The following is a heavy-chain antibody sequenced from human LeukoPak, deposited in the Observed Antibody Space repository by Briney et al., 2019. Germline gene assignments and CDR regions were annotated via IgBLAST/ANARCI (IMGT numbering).Heavy chain of an antibody. CDR2: ISSSGSTI. CDR3: ARERARFYSGYDFRYFDY. J-gene: IGHJ4*02. CDR1: GFTFSSYE. V-gene: IGHV3-48*03. D-gene: IGHD5-12*01. Sequence: GGSLRLSCAASGFTFSSYEMNRVRQAPGKGLEWVSYISSSGSTIYYADSVKGRFTISRDNAKNSLYLQMNSLRAEDTAVYYCARERARFYSGYDFRYFDYWGQGTLVTVSS.